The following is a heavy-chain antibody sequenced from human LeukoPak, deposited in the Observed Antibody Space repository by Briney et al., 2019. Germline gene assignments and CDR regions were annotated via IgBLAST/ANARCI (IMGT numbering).Heavy chain of an antibody. Sequence: PGGSLRLSCAASGFTFSSYAMHWVRQAPGKGLEWVAVISYDGSSKYYADSVKGRLTISRDNSKNTLYLQMNSLRAEDTAVYYCARGSGGNFYFDYWGQGTLVTVSS. D-gene: IGHD4-23*01. CDR3: ARGSGGNFYFDY. J-gene: IGHJ4*02. CDR1: GFTFSSYA. CDR2: ISYDGSSK. V-gene: IGHV3-30-3*01.